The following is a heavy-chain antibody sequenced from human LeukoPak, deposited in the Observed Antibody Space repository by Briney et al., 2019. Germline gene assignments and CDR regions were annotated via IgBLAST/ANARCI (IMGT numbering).Heavy chain of an antibody. CDR2: IYTSGST. V-gene: IGHV4-4*09. J-gene: IGHJ5*02. CDR3: ARSASLRNWFDP. Sequence: PSETLSLTCTVSGGSISSYYWSWIRQPPGKGLEWIGYIYTSGSTNYNPSLKSRVTISVDTSKNQFSLKLSSVTAADTAVYYCARSASLRNWFDPWGQGTLVTVSS. D-gene: IGHD5-12*01. CDR1: GGSISSYY.